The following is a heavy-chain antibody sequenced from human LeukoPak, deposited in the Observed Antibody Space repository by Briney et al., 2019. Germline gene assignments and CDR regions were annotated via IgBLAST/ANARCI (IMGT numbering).Heavy chain of an antibody. D-gene: IGHD3-10*01. V-gene: IGHV4-39*01. J-gene: IGHJ5*02. CDR1: GGSISSSSYY. CDR2: IYYSGST. CDR3: ARQGGSGSYYPGWFDP. Sequence: SETLSLTCTVSGGSISSSSYYWGWIRQPPGKGLEWIGSIYYSGSTYYNPSLKSRVTISVDTSKNQFSLKLRSVTAADTAVYYCARQGGSGSYYPGWFDPWGQGTLVTVSS.